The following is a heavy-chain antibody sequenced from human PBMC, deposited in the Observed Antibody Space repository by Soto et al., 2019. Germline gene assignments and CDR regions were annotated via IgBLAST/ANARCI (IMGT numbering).Heavy chain of an antibody. V-gene: IGHV3-74*01. CDR2: INSDGSST. J-gene: IGHJ4*02. CDR3: ARVRYSSSSGYYFDY. CDR1: GGTVSIYC. D-gene: IGHD6-6*01. Sequence: GRSLRLAVEASGGTVSIYCVHCVLQATGKGLVWVSRINSDGSSTSYADSVKGRFTISRDNAKNTLYLQMNSLRAEDTAVYYCARVRYSSSSGYYFDYWGQGTLVTVSS.